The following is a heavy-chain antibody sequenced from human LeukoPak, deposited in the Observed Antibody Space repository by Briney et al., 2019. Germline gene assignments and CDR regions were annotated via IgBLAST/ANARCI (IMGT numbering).Heavy chain of an antibody. CDR1: GVTFSRYT. J-gene: IGHJ4*02. D-gene: IGHD3-16*01. CDR3: ARDWGVPTRRYFFDY. Sequence: GGSLRLSCAASGVTFSRYTMHWVRQAPGKGLEWLAVVSFDGSYKYYADSVKGRLTISRDNSKNTLFLQVNSLRPEDTAVYYCARDWGVPTRRYFFDYWGQGTLVTVSS. V-gene: IGHV3-30*04. CDR2: VSFDGSYK.